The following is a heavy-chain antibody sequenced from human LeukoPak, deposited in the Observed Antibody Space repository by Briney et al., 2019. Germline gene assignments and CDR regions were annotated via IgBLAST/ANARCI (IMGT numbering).Heavy chain of an antibody. CDR3: AKGWTGYCGGDCYPDY. Sequence: GGSLRLSCAASGFTFSGHWMHWVRQAPGKGLEWVSAISGSGGSTYYADSVKGRFTISRDNSKNTLYLQMNSLRAEDTAVYYCAKGWTGYCGGDCYPDYWGQGTLVTVSS. D-gene: IGHD2-21*02. J-gene: IGHJ4*02. V-gene: IGHV3-23*01. CDR1: GFTFSGHW. CDR2: ISGSGGST.